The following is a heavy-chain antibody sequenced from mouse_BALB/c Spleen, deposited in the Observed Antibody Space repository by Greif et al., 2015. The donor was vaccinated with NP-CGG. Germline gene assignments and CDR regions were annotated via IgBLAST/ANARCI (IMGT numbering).Heavy chain of an antibody. CDR2: IYPGSGNT. CDR3: ARRTGTEAMDY. V-gene: IGHV1-84*02. D-gene: IGHD4-1*01. J-gene: IGHJ4*01. CDR1: GYTFTGYY. Sequence: QLVESGPELVKPGASVKISCKASGYTFTGYYINWVKQKPGQGLEWIGWIYPGSGNTKYNEKFKGKATLTVDTSSSAAYMPLSSLTSEDTAVYFCARRTGTEAMDYWGQGTSVTVSS.